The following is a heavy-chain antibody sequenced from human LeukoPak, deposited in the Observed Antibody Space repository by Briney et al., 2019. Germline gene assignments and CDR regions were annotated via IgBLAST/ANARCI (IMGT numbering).Heavy chain of an antibody. CDR2: ISGSGGST. CDR1: GLSFSSYA. Sequence: GASLRLSCSASGLSFSSYAVGWVRQPAGKGLEWVSAISGSGGSTYYADSVKGRFTISRDNSKNTLYLQMNSLRAEDTAVYYCAKASEDTAMANDYWGQGTLVTVSS. J-gene: IGHJ4*02. D-gene: IGHD5-18*01. CDR3: AKASEDTAMANDY. V-gene: IGHV3-23*01.